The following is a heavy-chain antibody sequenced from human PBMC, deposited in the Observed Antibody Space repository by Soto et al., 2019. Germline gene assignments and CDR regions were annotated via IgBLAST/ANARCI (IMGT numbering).Heavy chain of an antibody. J-gene: IGHJ4*02. Sequence: QVQLQQWGAGLLKPSETLSLTCAVYGGSFSGYYWSWIRQPPGKGLEWIGEINHSGSTNYNPSIKSRVTISVVPSNNQCSLKLSSVTAADTAVYYCARDDRRGTFDYWGQGTLVTVSS. CDR1: GGSFSGYY. D-gene: IGHD2-15*01. CDR2: INHSGST. CDR3: ARDDRRGTFDY. V-gene: IGHV4-34*01.